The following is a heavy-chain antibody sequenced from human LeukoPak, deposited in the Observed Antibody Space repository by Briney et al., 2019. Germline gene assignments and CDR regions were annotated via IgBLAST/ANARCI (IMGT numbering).Heavy chain of an antibody. Sequence: KPSETLSLTCTVSGGSISSYYWSWVRQPPGKGLEWVGYIYYSGSTNYNPSLKSRVTISVDTSKKQFSLKLSSVTAADTTVYYCARSEMYYYDTSGYYPRYFQHWGQGTLVTVSS. CDR1: GGSISSYY. D-gene: IGHD3-22*01. CDR3: ARSEMYYYDTSGYYPRYFQH. V-gene: IGHV4-59*01. J-gene: IGHJ1*01. CDR2: IYYSGST.